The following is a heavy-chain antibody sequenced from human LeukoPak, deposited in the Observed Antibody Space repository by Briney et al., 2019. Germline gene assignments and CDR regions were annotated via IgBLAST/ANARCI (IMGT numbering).Heavy chain of an antibody. CDR1: GFSLSTSGVG. D-gene: IGHD6-13*01. CDR3: ARGPYSSSWYYFDY. V-gene: IGHV2-5*01. Sequence: ESGPTLVNPTQTLTLTCTFSGFSLSTSGVGVGWIRQPPGKALEWLALIYWNDDKRYSPSLKTRLTISKDTSKNQVVLTMTNMDPVDTATYYCARGPYSSSWYYFDYWGQGTLVTVSS. CDR2: IYWNDDK. J-gene: IGHJ4*02.